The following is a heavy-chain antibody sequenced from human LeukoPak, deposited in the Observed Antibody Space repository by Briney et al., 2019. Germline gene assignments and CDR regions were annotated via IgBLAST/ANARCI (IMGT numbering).Heavy chain of an antibody. CDR1: GYTFTGYY. CDR3: ARVGYSSSAIDY. CDR2: INPNSGGT. V-gene: IGHV1-2*02. Sequence: ASVKVSCKASGYTFTGYYMHWVRQAPGQGLEWMGWINPNSGGTNYVQKFQGRVTMTRDTSISAAYMELSRLRSDDTAVYYCARVGYSSSAIDYWGQGTLVTVSS. J-gene: IGHJ4*02. D-gene: IGHD6-6*01.